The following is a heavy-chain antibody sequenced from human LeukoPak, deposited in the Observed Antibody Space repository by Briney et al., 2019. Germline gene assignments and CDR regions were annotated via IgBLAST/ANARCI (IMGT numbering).Heavy chain of an antibody. CDR1: GFTFRSYA. CDR3: ARAVASKGYAFDL. D-gene: IGHD4-23*01. J-gene: IGHJ3*01. V-gene: IGHV3-48*04. Sequence: GGSLRLSCAASGFTFRSYAMQWVRQAPGKGLEWVSYITYNSGTIFYADSVKGRFTISRDNAKNTLYLQMSSLRAEDTAVYYCARAVASKGYAFDLWGQGTMVTVSS. CDR2: ITYNSGTI.